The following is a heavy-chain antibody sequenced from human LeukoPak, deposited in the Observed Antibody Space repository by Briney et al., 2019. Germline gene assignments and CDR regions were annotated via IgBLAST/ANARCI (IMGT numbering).Heavy chain of an antibody. J-gene: IGHJ4*02. V-gene: IGHV3-30*02. CDR1: GFTFSTYG. Sequence: GGSLRLPCAASGFTFSTYGMNWVRQAPGKGLEWVAFIRYDESNKSYADSVKGRFTISRDNSKNTLYLQMNSLRAEDTAVYYCAKDRTSYYDFWSGYPPGNWGQGTLVTVSS. D-gene: IGHD3-3*01. CDR2: IRYDESNK. CDR3: AKDRTSYYDFWSGYPPGN.